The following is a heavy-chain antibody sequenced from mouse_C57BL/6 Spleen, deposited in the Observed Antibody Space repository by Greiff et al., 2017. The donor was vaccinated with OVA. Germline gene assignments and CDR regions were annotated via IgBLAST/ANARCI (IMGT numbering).Heavy chain of an antibody. J-gene: IGHJ2*01. CDR3: ARGGYYGSRDYCDY. D-gene: IGHD1-1*01. V-gene: IGHV1-64*01. Sequence: VQLQQPGAELVKPGASVKLSCKASGYTFTSYWMHWVKQRPGQGLEWIGMIHPNSGSTNYNEKFKSKATLTVDKSSSTAYMQLSSLTSEDSAVYYCARGGYYGSRDYCDYWGQGTTLTVSS. CDR1: GYTFTSYW. CDR2: IHPNSGST.